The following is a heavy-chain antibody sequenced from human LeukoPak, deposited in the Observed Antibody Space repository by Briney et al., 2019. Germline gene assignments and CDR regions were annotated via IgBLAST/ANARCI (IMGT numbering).Heavy chain of an antibody. CDR1: GFSFSSYW. D-gene: IGHD3-10*01. CDR2: IKQDGSEK. J-gene: IGHJ4*02. V-gene: IGHV3-7*01. Sequence: GGSLRLSCAASGFSFSSYWMSWVRQAPGKGLEWVANIKQDGSEKYYVDSVKGRFTISRDNAKNSLYLQMNSLRAEDTAVYYCARELLLWFGELLPLHYFDYWGQGTLVTVSS. CDR3: ARELLLWFGELLPLHYFDY.